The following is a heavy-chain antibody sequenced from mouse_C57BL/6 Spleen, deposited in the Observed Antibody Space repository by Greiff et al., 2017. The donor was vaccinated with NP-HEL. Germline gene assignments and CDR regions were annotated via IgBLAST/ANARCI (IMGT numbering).Heavy chain of an antibody. V-gene: IGHV1-52*01. Sequence: VQLQQPGAELVRPGSSVKLSCKASGYTFTSYWMHWVKQRPIQGLEWIGNIDPSDSETHYNQKFKDKATLTVDKSSSTAYMQLSSLTSEDSAVYYCAVITTVVAPYYFDYWGQGTTLTVSS. CDR3: AVITTVVAPYYFDY. J-gene: IGHJ2*01. CDR1: GYTFTSYW. CDR2: IDPSDSET. D-gene: IGHD1-1*01.